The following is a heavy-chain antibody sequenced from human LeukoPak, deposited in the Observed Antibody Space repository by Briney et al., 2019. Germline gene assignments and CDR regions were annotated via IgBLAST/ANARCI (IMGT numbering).Heavy chain of an antibody. D-gene: IGHD6-13*01. Sequence: GGSLRLSCVASGFTFSSYWMHWVRQAPGKGLVWVSRINSDGSSTSYADSVKGRFTISRDNAKNTLYLQMNSLRAEDTAVYYCARLGSWYRRDDYWGQGALVTVSS. V-gene: IGHV3-74*01. J-gene: IGHJ4*02. CDR1: GFTFSSYW. CDR2: INSDGSST. CDR3: ARLGSWYRRDDY.